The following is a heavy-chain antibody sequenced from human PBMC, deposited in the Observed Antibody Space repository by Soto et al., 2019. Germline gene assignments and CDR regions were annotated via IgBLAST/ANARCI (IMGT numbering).Heavy chain of an antibody. CDR1: GFSLSTSGVG. CDR2: IYWDDDK. V-gene: IGHV2-5*02. D-gene: IGHD4-17*01. CDR3: AHATTVSIFDY. Sequence: SGPTLVNPTQTLTLTRTFSGFSLSTSGVGVGWIRQPPGKALEWLALIYWDDDKRHSPSLKSWLTITKDTSKILVVLTVTIMPTVATATYGCAHATTVSIFDYWCPETLVAVSS. J-gene: IGHJ4*01.